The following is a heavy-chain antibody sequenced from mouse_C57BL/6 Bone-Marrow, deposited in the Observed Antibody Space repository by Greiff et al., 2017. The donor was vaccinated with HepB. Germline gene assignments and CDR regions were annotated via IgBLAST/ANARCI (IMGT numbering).Heavy chain of an antibody. CDR1: GFTFSTSG. Sequence: EVQGVESGGDLVKPGGSLKLSCTASGFTFSTSGMSWVRQTPDKRLEWVATINTGGTYTYYPDSVKGRFTISKDAAKNILFLRMSSLRSEDSAIYYCARDRFDYYFDYWGQGTTLTVSS. J-gene: IGHJ2*01. CDR3: ARDRFDYYFDY. V-gene: IGHV5-6*01. D-gene: IGHD2-14*01. CDR2: INTGGTYT.